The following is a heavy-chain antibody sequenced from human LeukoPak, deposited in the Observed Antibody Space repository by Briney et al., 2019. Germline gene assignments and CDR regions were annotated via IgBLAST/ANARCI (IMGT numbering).Heavy chain of an antibody. CDR1: GFTFSNYW. D-gene: IGHD6-13*01. Sequence: GGSLRLSCAASGFTFSNYWMSWVGQAPGKGLEWVANIKEDGSAKYYVDPVRGRFTISRDNAKNSLYLQMNSLRAEDTAVYYCVRGYRSSWFDYWGQGTLVTVSS. CDR3: VRGYRSSWFDY. V-gene: IGHV3-7*01. J-gene: IGHJ5*01. CDR2: IKEDGSAK.